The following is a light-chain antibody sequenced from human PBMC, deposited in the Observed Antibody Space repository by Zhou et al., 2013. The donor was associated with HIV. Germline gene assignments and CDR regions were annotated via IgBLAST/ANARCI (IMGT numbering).Light chain of an antibody. CDR1: QGIAAA. CDR3: QQTYSTLAWT. V-gene: IGKV1-39*01. CDR2: AAS. J-gene: IGKJ1*01. Sequence: IQLNQSPSSLSASVGDRVTITCRASQGIAAALAWYQQKPGKAPSLLIYAASTLQSGVPSRFSGSRSGTDFTLTIHSLQPEDFATYYCQQTYSTLAWTFGQGTKVEIK.